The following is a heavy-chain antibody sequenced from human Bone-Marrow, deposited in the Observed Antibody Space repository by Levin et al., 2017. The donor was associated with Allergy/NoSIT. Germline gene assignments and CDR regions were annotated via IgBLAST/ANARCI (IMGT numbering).Heavy chain of an antibody. D-gene: IGHD2-15*01. CDR1: GDTFSTYT. J-gene: IGHJ4*02. CDR2: FIPILDAS. CDR3: ATSLVGSKGLFDF. Sequence: SVKVSCKASGDTFSTYTINWVRQALGQGLEWMGRFIPILDASNYAQKFQGRVTITADKSTSTVYMELSSLRSEDTAVYYCATSLVGSKGLFDFWGQGTLVTVSS. V-gene: IGHV1-69*08.